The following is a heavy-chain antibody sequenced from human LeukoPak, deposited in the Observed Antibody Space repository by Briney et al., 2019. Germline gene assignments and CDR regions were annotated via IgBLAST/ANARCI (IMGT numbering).Heavy chain of an antibody. D-gene: IGHD6-19*01. CDR3: ARHARGFTKQWLAPYYFDY. Sequence: SETLSLTCTVSGGSISSYYWSWIRQPPGKGLEWIGYIYYSESTNYNPSLKSRVTISVDTSKNQFSLKLSSVTAADTAVYYCARHARGFTKQWLAPYYFDYWGQGTLVTVSS. CDR1: GGSISSYY. V-gene: IGHV4-59*08. CDR2: IYYSEST. J-gene: IGHJ4*02.